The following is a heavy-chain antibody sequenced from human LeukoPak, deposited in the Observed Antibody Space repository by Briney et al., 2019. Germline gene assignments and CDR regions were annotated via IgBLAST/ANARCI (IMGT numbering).Heavy chain of an antibody. CDR1: GFTFSNYA. V-gene: IGHV3-20*04. Sequence: GGSLRLSCAASGFTFSNYAMSWVRQAPGKGLEWVSGINWNGGSTGYADSVKGRFTISKDNAKNSLYLQMNSLRAEDTALYYCASGGIYYGAAFDFWGQGTLVTVSS. J-gene: IGHJ4*02. CDR3: ASGGIYYGAAFDF. CDR2: INWNGGST. D-gene: IGHD1-26*01.